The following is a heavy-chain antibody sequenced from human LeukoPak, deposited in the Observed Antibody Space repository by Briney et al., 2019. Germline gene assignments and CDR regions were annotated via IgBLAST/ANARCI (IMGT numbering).Heavy chain of an antibody. D-gene: IGHD4-23*01. V-gene: IGHV3-23*01. J-gene: IGHJ4*02. CDR1: GFTFSSYG. CDR3: ARDHGGNLGGVY. Sequence: GGSLRLSCAASGFTFSSYGMSWVRQAPGKGLEWVSAISGSGGSTYYADSVKGRFTISRDNSKNTLYLQMGSLRAEDMAVYYCARDHGGNLGGVYWGQGTLVTVSS. CDR2: ISGSGGST.